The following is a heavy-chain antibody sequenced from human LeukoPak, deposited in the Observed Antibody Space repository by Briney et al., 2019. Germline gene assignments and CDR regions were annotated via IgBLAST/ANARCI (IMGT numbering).Heavy chain of an antibody. J-gene: IGHJ5*02. V-gene: IGHV3-21*01. CDR2: ISSSSSYI. CDR3: ARDARRWRVLAGNWFDP. D-gene: IGHD2/OR15-2a*01. CDR1: GFTFSSYS. Sequence: PGGFLRLSCAASGFTFSSYSMNWVRQAPGKGLEWVSSISSSSSYIYYADSVKGRFTISRDNAKNSLYLQMNSLRAEDTAVYYCARDARRWRVLAGNWFDPWGQGTLVTVSS.